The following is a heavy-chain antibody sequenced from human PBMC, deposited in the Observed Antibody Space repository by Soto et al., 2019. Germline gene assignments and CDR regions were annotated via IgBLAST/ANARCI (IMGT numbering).Heavy chain of an antibody. CDR2: VSTSGRST. CDR1: GFIFSEST. J-gene: IGHJ4*02. Sequence: GGSLRLSCSASGFIFSESTIYWVRQVPGKGLEAISVVSTSGRSTYYADSVKDRLTISRDNSKNTLFLQMGSLRPEDTAIYYCVKQAHGLDGVAFDYWGQGTQVTVSS. D-gene: IGHD2-15*01. CDR3: VKQAHGLDGVAFDY. V-gene: IGHV3-64D*06.